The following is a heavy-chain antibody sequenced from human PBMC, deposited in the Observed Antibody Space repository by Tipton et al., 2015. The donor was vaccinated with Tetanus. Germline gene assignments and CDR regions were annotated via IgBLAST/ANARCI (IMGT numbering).Heavy chain of an antibody. J-gene: IGHJ3*01. D-gene: IGHD2-8*01. CDR1: GGSSSSFY. CDR2: INQRGGI. Sequence: TLSLTCAVSGGSSSSFYWSWIRQPPGKGLEWIGEINQRGGISYNPSLKSRVTLSIDRSKNQFSLRLTSVTAADTAVYFCARRSYCTSTRCFDAFDLWGPGTRVTVSS. CDR3: ARRSYCTSTRCFDAFDL. V-gene: IGHV4-34*01.